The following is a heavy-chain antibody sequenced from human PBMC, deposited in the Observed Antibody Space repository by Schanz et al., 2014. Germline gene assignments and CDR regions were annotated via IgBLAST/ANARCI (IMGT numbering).Heavy chain of an antibody. CDR3: AREPLSGYNWFDP. Sequence: QVQLQESGPGLVKPSQTLSLTCIVSGGSISSGTYYWSWLRQPAGKGLEWIGRIYTSGSTNYNPSRKSRGTISRDTPKNQFSLKRSSVTAADTAVYYCAREPLSGYNWFDPWGQGTLVTVSS. V-gene: IGHV4-61*02. CDR2: IYTSGST. D-gene: IGHD6-25*01. CDR1: GGSISSGTYY. J-gene: IGHJ5*02.